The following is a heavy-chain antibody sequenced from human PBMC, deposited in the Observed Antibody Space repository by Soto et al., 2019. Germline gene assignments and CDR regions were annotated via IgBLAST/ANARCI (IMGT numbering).Heavy chain of an antibody. CDR3: GRDKITGLLDY. CDR2: NYYSRST. D-gene: IGHD2-8*02. Sequence: TLSLTCTVSGGSISSGGYYWSWIRQHPGKDLERIGYNYYSRSTYYNPYIKSRITISVDTSKNQFSLKLTSVTAADTAVYYCGRDKITGLLDYWGQGTLVTVSS. V-gene: IGHV4-31*03. CDR1: GGSISSGGYY. J-gene: IGHJ4*02.